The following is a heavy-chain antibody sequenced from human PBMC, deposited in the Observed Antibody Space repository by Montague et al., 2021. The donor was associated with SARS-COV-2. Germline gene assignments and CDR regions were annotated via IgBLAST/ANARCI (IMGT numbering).Heavy chain of an antibody. D-gene: IGHD3-22*01. J-gene: IGHJ5*02. Sequence: TLSLTCTVSGGSISSGGYYWSWIRQHPGKGLEWIGYIYYSGSTYYNPSLKSRVTISVGTSKNQFSLKLSSVTAADTAVYYCARATRSIVVLNWFDPWGQGTLVTRSS. CDR1: GGSISSGGYY. V-gene: IGHV4-31*03. CDR2: IYYSGST. CDR3: ARATRSIVVLNWFDP.